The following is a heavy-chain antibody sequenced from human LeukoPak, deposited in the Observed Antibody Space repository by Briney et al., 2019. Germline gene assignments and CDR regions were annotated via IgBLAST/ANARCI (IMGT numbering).Heavy chain of an antibody. Sequence: SVKVSCKASGGTFSSYAISWVRQAPGQGLEWMGRIIPILGIANYAQKFQGRVTITADKSTSTAYMELSSLRSEDTAVYYCARHTGYSGSYSVDYWGQGTLVTVSS. CDR1: GGTFSSYA. J-gene: IGHJ4*02. D-gene: IGHD1-26*01. CDR3: ARHTGYSGSYSVDY. V-gene: IGHV1-69*04. CDR2: IIPILGIA.